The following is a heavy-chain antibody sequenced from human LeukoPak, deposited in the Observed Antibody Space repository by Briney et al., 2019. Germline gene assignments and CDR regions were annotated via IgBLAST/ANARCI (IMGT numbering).Heavy chain of an antibody. V-gene: IGHV3-21*01. CDR3: AREATHGVADMDV. J-gene: IGHJ6*03. D-gene: IGHD3-3*01. CDR2: ISSSSSYI. Sequence: GESLRLSCAASGFTFSSYSMNWVRQAPGKGLEWVSSISSSSSYIYYADSVKGRFTISRDNAKNSLYLQMNSLRAEDTAVYYCAREATHGVADMDVWGKGTTVTVSS. CDR1: GFTFSSYS.